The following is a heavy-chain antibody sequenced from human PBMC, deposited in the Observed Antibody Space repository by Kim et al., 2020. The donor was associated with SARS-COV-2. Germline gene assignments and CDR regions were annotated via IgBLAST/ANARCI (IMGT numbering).Heavy chain of an antibody. CDR1: GFTFSSYG. J-gene: IGHJ3*02. V-gene: IGHV3-33*01. CDR3: AREGNRFLEGLDAFDI. D-gene: IGHD3-3*01. Sequence: GGSLRLSCAASGFTFSSYGMHWVRQAPGKGLEWVAVIWYDGSNKYYADSVKGRFTISRDNSKNTLYLQMNSLRAEDTAVYYCAREGNRFLEGLDAFDIWGQGTMVTVSS. CDR2: IWYDGSNK.